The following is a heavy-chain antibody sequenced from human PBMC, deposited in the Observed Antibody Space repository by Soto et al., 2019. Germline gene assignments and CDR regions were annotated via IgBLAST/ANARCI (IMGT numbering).Heavy chain of an antibody. CDR3: ARVLPGDRIDI. J-gene: IGHJ3*02. CDR1: GFTFSSYS. Sequence: GGSLRLSCAASGFTFSSYSMNWVRQAPGKGLEWVSYISSSSTIYYADSVKGRFTISRDNAKNSLYLQLNSLRAEDTAVYYCARVLPGDRIDIWGQGTMVTVSS. V-gene: IGHV3-48*01. CDR2: ISSSSTI. D-gene: IGHD7-27*01.